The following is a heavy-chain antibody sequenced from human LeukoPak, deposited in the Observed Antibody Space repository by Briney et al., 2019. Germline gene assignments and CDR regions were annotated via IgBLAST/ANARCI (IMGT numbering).Heavy chain of an antibody. CDR2: IIPIFGTA. J-gene: IGHJ4*02. D-gene: IGHD4/OR15-4a*01. CDR1: GGTFSSYA. V-gene: IGHV1-69*05. CDR3: ASSMVASYYFDY. Sequence: SVKVSCKASGGTFSSYAISWVRQAPGQGLEWMGRIIPIFGTANYAQKFQGRVTITTDESTSTAYMELSSLRSEDTAVYYCASSMVASYYFDYWGQGTLVTVSS.